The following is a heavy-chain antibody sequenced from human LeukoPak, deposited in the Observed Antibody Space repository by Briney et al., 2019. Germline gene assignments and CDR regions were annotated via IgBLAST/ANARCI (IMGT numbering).Heavy chain of an antibody. D-gene: IGHD2-2*01. V-gene: IGHV4-31*03. CDR1: GGSISSGGYY. CDR3: ARLRLIVVVPAAIGWFDP. CDR2: IYYSGST. Sequence: PSQTLSLTCTVSGGSISSGGYYWSWIRQHPGKGLEWIGYIYYSGSTYYNPSLKSRVTISVDTSKNQFSLKLSSVTAADTAVYYCARLRLIVVVPAAIGWFDPWGQGTLVTVSS. J-gene: IGHJ5*02.